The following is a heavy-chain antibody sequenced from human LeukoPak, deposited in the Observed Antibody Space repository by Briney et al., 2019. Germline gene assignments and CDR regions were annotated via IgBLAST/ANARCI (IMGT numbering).Heavy chain of an antibody. Sequence: PGRSLRLSCAASGFTFSSYGMHWVRQAPGKGLEWVAVIWYDGSNKYYADSVKGRFTISRDNSKNTLYLQMNSLRVEDTAVYYCARDLIAAAGRLDYWGQGTLVTVSS. D-gene: IGHD6-13*01. CDR2: IWYDGSNK. V-gene: IGHV3-33*01. CDR3: ARDLIAAAGRLDY. CDR1: GFTFSSYG. J-gene: IGHJ4*02.